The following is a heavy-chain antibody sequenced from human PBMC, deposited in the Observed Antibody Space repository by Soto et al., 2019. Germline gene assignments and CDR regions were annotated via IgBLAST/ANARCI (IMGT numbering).Heavy chain of an antibody. D-gene: IGHD5-12*01. CDR1: GFTFSDHA. J-gene: IGHJ4*02. CDR2: IFGSGTTT. V-gene: IGHV3-23*01. CDR3: AKGVANAGASFHS. Sequence: EVQLLESGGGLVQPGGSLRLSCAASGFTFSDHAMHWVRQAPGKGLEWVSGIFGSGTTTHDADSVRGRFTISRDNSKNPLYWQINSLRAEDTAVYYGAKGVANAGASFHSWGRGALVTVSS.